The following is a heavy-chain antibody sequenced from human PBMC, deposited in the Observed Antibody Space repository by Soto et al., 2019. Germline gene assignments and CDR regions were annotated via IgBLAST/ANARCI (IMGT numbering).Heavy chain of an antibody. J-gene: IGHJ4*01. Sequence: GGSLRLSCSVSGFTFSKYAMHWVRQAPGKGLEYVSGITSDGDSTWHADSVKDRFAISRDNSKNTLFLQMSSLRVEDTAIYFCVKGNQLLRYYFEFWGPGTLVTVS. CDR1: GFTFSKYA. CDR2: ITSDGDST. V-gene: IGHV3-64D*06. CDR3: VKGNQLLRYYFEF. D-gene: IGHD2-15*01.